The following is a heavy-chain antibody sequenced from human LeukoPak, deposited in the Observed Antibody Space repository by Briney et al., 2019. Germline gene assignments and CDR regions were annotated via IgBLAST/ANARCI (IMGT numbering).Heavy chain of an antibody. D-gene: IGHD1-1*01. CDR3: ATWRTAKTGFDY. V-gene: IGHV4-39*01. CDR2: IYYSGSP. CDR1: GGSISNNNYY. J-gene: IGHJ4*02. Sequence: SETLSLTCTVSGGSISNNNYYWAWIRQPPGKGLECIGSIYYSGSPYYNPSLKSRVTISVDTSKNQFPLRLSSVTAADTAVYYCATWRTAKTGFDYWGQGTLVTVSS.